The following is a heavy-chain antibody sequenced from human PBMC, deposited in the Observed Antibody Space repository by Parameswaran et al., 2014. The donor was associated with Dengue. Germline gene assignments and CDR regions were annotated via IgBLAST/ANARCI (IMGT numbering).Heavy chain of an antibody. V-gene: IGHV1-46*01. CDR2: INPSGGSA. J-gene: IGHJ6*02. CDR3: ARIDYYYYYGMDL. Sequence: WVRQAPGQGLEWMGIINPSGGSATYAQNFQGRVTMTRDTSTSTVYMELSRLRSEDTAIYYCARIDYYYYYGMDLWGQGTTVTVSS.